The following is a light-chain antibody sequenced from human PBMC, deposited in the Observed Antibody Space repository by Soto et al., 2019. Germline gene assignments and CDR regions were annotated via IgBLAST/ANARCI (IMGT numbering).Light chain of an antibody. V-gene: IGKV3-20*01. J-gene: IGKJ5*01. CDR3: QQANSFPIT. CDR1: QSAYSSY. CDR2: GAS. Sequence: ELVLTQSPGTLSLSPGDRATLSCRSSQSAYSSYLSWYQQKPGQAPRLLIYGASNRATGIPDRFSGSGSGTDLTLTISGLEPEDFAVYYCQQANSFPITFGQGTRLEIK.